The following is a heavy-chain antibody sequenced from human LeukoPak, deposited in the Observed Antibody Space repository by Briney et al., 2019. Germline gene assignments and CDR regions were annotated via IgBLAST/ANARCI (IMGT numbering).Heavy chain of an antibody. CDR3: AKRDRATEFDY. V-gene: IGHV3-30*02. CDR1: GFTFNNYG. CDR2: IQPDGNDK. D-gene: IGHD2-21*02. J-gene: IGHJ4*02. Sequence: GGSLRLSCAASGFTFNNYGMHWVRQAPGKGLEWVALIQPDGNDKYYADSAKGRFTVSRDNPKNTLYLQLNSLRVEDTAVYYCAKRDRATEFDYWGQGTLVTVSS.